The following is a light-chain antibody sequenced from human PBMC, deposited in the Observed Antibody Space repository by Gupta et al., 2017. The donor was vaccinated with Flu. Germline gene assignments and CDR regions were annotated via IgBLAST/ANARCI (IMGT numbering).Light chain of an antibody. CDR2: EVS. V-gene: IGLV2-14*01. CDR3: SSYTSSSTLGV. J-gene: IGLJ1*01. CDR1: SSDVGGYNY. Sequence: QSALTQPASVXXSPGQSITISXPGTSSDVGGYNYVSWYQQHPGKAPKLMIYEVSNRPSGVSNRFSGSKSGNTASLTISGLQAEDEADYYCSSYTSSSTLGVFGTGTKVTVL.